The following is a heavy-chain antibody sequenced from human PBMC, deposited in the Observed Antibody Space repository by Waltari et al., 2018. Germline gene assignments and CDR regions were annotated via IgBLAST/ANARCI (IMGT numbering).Heavy chain of an antibody. CDR1: GGTFSSYA. J-gene: IGHJ3*02. D-gene: IGHD6-13*01. CDR2: IIPILGIA. V-gene: IGHV1-69*10. CDR3: AREWGSIAAAARGAFDI. Sequence: QVQLVQSGAEVKKPGSSVQVSCQDSGGTFSSYAISRVRKAPGQGLEWMGGIIPILGIANYAQKFQGRVTITADKSTSTAYMELSSLRSEDTAVYYCAREWGSIAAAARGAFDIWGQGTMVTVSS.